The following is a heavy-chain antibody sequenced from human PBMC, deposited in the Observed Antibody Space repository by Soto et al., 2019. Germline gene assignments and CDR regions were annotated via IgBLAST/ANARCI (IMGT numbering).Heavy chain of an antibody. V-gene: IGHV4-59*01. J-gene: IGHJ3*02. CDR3: ARGSGGSSWDDFDI. CDR2: IYYSGST. CDR1: GGSISSYY. D-gene: IGHD2-15*01. Sequence: SETLSLTCTVSGGSISSYYWSWIRQPPGKGLEWIGYIYYSGSTNYNPSLKSRVTISVDTSKNQFSLKLSSVTAADTAVYYCARGSGGSSWDDFDIWGQGTMDTVSS.